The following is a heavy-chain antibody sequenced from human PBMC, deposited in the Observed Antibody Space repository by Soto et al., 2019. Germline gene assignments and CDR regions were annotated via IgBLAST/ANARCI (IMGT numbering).Heavy chain of an antibody. CDR1: GFTFSSYA. V-gene: IGHV3-23*01. CDR2: ISGSGGST. D-gene: IGHD3-3*01. Sequence: GGSLRLSCAASGFTFSSYAMSWVRQAPGKGLEWVSAISGSGGSTYYADSVKGRFTISRDNSKNTLYLQMNSLRAEDTAVYYCAKDLVGSGYFETWFDPWGQGTLVTVSS. J-gene: IGHJ5*02. CDR3: AKDLVGSGYFETWFDP.